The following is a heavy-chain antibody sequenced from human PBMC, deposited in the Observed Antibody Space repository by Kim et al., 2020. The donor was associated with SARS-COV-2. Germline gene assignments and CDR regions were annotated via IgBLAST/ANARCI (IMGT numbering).Heavy chain of an antibody. CDR2: IYYSGST. CDR1: GGSISSGGYY. D-gene: IGHD3-3*01. J-gene: IGHJ3*02. CDR3: ARAMGGITIFGVVTLSAFDI. Sequence: SETLSPTCTVSGGSISSGGYYWSWIRQHPGKGLEWIGYIYYSGSTYYNPSLKSRVTISVDTSKNQFSLKLSSVTAADTAVYYCARAMGGITIFGVVTLSAFDIWGQGTMVTVSS. V-gene: IGHV4-31*03.